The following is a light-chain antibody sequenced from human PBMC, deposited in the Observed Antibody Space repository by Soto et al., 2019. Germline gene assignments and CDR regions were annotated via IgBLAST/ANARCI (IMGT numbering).Light chain of an antibody. J-gene: IGLJ2*01. Sequence: QPVLTQPPSASGTPGQRVTISCSGSGSNIGTTTVNWYQHLPGTAPKLLIYSNNQRPSGVPDRFSGSKSGTSASLAISGLQSDDEAHYYCAAWDDSLNGVVFGGGTKLTVL. V-gene: IGLV1-44*01. CDR1: GSNIGTTT. CDR2: SNN. CDR3: AAWDDSLNGVV.